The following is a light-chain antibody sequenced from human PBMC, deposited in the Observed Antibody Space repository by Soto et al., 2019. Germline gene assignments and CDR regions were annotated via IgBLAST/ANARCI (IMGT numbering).Light chain of an antibody. CDR3: CSYAGSSTWV. Sequence: HSVLTQPASVSGSPGQSIPLPCTGTSRDVGSYNLVSWYQQHPGKAPKLMIYEVSKRPSGVSNRFSGSKSGNTASLTISGLQAEDEADYYCCSYAGSSTWVFGGGTKLTVL. J-gene: IGLJ3*02. V-gene: IGLV2-23*02. CDR1: SRDVGSYNL. CDR2: EVS.